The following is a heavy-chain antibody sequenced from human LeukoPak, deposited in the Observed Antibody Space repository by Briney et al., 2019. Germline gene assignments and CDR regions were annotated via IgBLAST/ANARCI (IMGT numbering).Heavy chain of an antibody. D-gene: IGHD3-22*01. CDR3: ARVGYDSSGYYLHDY. CDR2: IIPIFGTA. Sequence: SVKLSCKASGGTFSSYAISWVRQPPGQGLEWMGGIIPIFGTANYAQKFQGRVTITADKSTSTAYMGLSSLRSEDTAVYYCARVGYDSSGYYLHDYWGQGTLVTVSS. V-gene: IGHV1-69*06. J-gene: IGHJ4*02. CDR1: GGTFSSYA.